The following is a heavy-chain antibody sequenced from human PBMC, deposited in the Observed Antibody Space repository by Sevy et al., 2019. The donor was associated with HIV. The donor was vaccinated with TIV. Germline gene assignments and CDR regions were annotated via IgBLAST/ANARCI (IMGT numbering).Heavy chain of an antibody. V-gene: IGHV4-31*01. Sequence: SETLSLTCTVSVGSISSGGYYWSWIRQHPGKGLEWIGSIYYTGSTYYNPSLKSPFTISVDTSKNKFSLKLSSVTAADTADYYCARDGGYGYGYWFDPLSQGTLVTVSS. CDR1: VGSISSGGYY. D-gene: IGHD5-18*01. J-gene: IGHJ5*02. CDR3: ARDGGYGYGYWFDP. CDR2: IYYTGST.